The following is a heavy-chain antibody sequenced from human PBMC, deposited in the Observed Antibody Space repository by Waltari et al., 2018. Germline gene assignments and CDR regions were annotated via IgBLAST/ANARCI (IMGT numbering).Heavy chain of an antibody. D-gene: IGHD3-22*01. CDR3: AKSLDVAMIVVVTPWFFDY. V-gene: IGHV3-23*01. CDR2: ISGSGGST. J-gene: IGHJ4*02. Sequence: EVQLLESGGGLVQPGGSLRLSCAASGFTFSSYAMSWVRPAPGKGLAWVSAISGSGGSTYYADSVKGRFTISRDNSKNTLYLQMNSLRAEDTAVYYCAKSLDVAMIVVVTPWFFDYWGQGTLVTVSS. CDR1: GFTFSSYA.